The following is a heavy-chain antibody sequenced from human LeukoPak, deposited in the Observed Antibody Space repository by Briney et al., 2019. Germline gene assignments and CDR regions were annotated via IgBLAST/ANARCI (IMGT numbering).Heavy chain of an antibody. Sequence: PGGSLRLSCTTSGFTFGEYAMSWFRQAPGKGLDLVGFIRSEAYGGTTEYAASVKGRFTISRDDSENLAYLQMTSLKIEDTAVYYCTKGWGDYWGRGTLVTVSS. CDR1: GFTFGEYA. J-gene: IGHJ4*02. CDR3: TKGWGDY. D-gene: IGHD6-19*01. V-gene: IGHV3-49*03. CDR2: IRSEAYGGTT.